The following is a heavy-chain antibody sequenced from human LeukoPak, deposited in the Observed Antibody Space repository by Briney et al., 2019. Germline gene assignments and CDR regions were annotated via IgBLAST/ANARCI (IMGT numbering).Heavy chain of an antibody. CDR1: GYTLTELS. Sequence: ASVKVSCKVSGYTLTELSMHWVRQAPGKGLEWMGGFDPEDGETINAQKFQGRVTMTRNTSISTAYMELSSLRSEDTAVYYCARGLRAYCSGGSCSAGYWGQGTLVTVSS. J-gene: IGHJ4*02. D-gene: IGHD2-15*01. CDR3: ARGLRAYCSGGSCSAGY. V-gene: IGHV1-24*01. CDR2: FDPEDGET.